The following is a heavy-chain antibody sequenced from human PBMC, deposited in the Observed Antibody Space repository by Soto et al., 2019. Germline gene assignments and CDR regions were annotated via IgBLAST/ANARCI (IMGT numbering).Heavy chain of an antibody. CDR3: ASPGQYSGYENYYYYMDV. Sequence: GASVKVSCKASGGTFSSYTISWVRQAPGQGLEWMGRIIPILGIANYAQKFQGRATITADKSTSTAYMELSSLRPEDTAVYYCASPGQYSGYENYYYYMDVWGKGTTVTVSS. CDR2: IIPILGIA. CDR1: GGTFSSYT. J-gene: IGHJ6*03. V-gene: IGHV1-69*02. D-gene: IGHD5-12*01.